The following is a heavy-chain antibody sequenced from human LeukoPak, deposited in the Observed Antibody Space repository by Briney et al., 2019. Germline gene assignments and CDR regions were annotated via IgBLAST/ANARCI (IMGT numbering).Heavy chain of an antibody. CDR2: MSFDGNFE. CDR3: ARVRETGTVTMELDL. V-gene: IGHV3-30*04. Sequence: GGSLRLSCAASGFPFADYSLHWVRRAPGKGLEWVALMSFDGNFENFADSVKGRFTISRDTARNTLYLHMGSLGVEDSAVYYCARVRETGTVTMELDLWGQGALVTVSS. CDR1: GFPFADYS. D-gene: IGHD5-24*01. J-gene: IGHJ1*01.